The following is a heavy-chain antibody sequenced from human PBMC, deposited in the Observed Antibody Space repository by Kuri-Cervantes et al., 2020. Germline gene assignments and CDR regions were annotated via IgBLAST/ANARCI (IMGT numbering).Heavy chain of an antibody. CDR1: SGSISSSSYY. J-gene: IGHJ6*03. V-gene: IGHV4-61*05. D-gene: IGHD3-10*01. Sequence: ETLSLTCTVSSGSISSSSYYWGWIRQPPGKGLEWIGYIYYSGSTNYNPSLKSRVTISVDTSKNQFSLKLSSVTAADTAVYYCARAVRYYGGYYYMDVWGKGTTVTVSS. CDR2: IYYSGST. CDR3: ARAVRYYGGYYYMDV.